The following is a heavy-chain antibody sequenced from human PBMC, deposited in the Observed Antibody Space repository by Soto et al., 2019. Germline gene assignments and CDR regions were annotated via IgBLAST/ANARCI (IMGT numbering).Heavy chain of an antibody. V-gene: IGHV4-59*01. CDR2: IYYSGST. CDR1: GGSISSYY. CDR3: ASLYGDYGAYYYYYMDV. Sequence: SETLSLTCTVSGGSISSYYWSWIRQPPGKGLEWIGYIYYSGSTNYNPSLKSRVTISVDTSKNQFSLKLSSVTAADTAVYYCASLYGDYGAYYYYYMDVWGKGTTVTVSS. J-gene: IGHJ6*03. D-gene: IGHD4-17*01.